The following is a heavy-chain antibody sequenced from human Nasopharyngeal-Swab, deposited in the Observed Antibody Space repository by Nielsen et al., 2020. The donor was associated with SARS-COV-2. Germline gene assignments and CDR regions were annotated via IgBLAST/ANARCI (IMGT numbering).Heavy chain of an antibody. CDR2: IYTSGYT. Sequence: SETLSLTCTVSGGSINSYYWNWIRQPAGKGLEWIGRIYTSGYTNYNPSLKSRVTISVDTSKNQFSLKLSSVTAADTAVYYCARGKRITMVRGTGWFDPWGQGTLVTVSS. CDR3: ARGKRITMVRGTGWFDP. V-gene: IGHV4-4*07. CDR1: GGSINSYY. D-gene: IGHD3-10*01. J-gene: IGHJ5*02.